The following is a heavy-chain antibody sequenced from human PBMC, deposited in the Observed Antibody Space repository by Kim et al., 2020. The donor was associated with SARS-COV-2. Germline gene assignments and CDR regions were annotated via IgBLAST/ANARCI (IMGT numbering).Heavy chain of an antibody. CDR1: GGSISSSSYY. CDR2: IYYSGST. V-gene: IGHV4-39*01. CDR3: ARHSKWFGKSYYFDY. Sequence: SETLSLTCTVSGGSISSSSYYWGWIRQPPGKGLEWIGSIYYSGSTYYNPSLKSRVTISVDTSKNQFSLKLSSVTAADTAVYYCARHSKWFGKSYYFDYWGQGTLVTVSS. D-gene: IGHD3-10*01. J-gene: IGHJ4*02.